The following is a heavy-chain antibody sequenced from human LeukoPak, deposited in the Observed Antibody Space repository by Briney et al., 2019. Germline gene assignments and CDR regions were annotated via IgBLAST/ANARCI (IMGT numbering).Heavy chain of an antibody. CDR1: GFTFSSYA. Sequence: GGSLRLSCAASGFTFSSYAMSWVRQAPGKGLEWVSAISGSGGSTYYADSVKGRFTISRDNSKNTLYLQMNNLRAEDTAVYYCAKFGSSSWYPDYWGQGTLVTVSS. V-gene: IGHV3-23*01. D-gene: IGHD6-13*01. CDR3: AKFGSSSWYPDY. J-gene: IGHJ4*02. CDR2: ISGSGGST.